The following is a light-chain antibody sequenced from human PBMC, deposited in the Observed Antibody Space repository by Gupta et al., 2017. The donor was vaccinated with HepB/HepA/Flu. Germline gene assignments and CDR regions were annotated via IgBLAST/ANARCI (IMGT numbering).Light chain of an antibody. CDR2: AAS. Sequence: DIQMTQSPSSLSASVGDRVTITCRASQGIGNYLAWFQQKPGAAPKSLIYAASSLQSGVPSKFSGSVSATXFTLTIXNLQPEDFATYYCQQYHRYPLTFGXGTRLEIK. CDR1: QGIGNY. V-gene: IGKV1-16*02. J-gene: IGKJ5*01. CDR3: QQYHRYPLT.